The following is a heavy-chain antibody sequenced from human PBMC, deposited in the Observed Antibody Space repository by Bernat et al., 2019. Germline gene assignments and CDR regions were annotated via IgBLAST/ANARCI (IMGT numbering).Heavy chain of an antibody. CDR3: VRDPNRRLDY. J-gene: IGHJ4*02. CDR1: GFTFRDYW. CDR2: INIDGTTT. V-gene: IGHV3-74*01. Sequence: VQLVESGGGVVQPGRSLRLSCAASGFTFRDYWMDWVRQAPGKGPVWVSRINIDGTTTNYADSVKGRFTMSRDNAKNTVYLQMNSLRAEDTAVYYCVRDPNRRLDYWGQGTQVTVSP. D-gene: IGHD1/OR15-1a*01.